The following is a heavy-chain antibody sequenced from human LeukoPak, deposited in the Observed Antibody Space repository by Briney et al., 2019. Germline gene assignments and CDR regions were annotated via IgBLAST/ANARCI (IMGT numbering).Heavy chain of an antibody. V-gene: IGHV1-8*01. CDR3: GIGYGPTVGGFDY. CDR2: MNPNSGNT. D-gene: IGHD5-12*01. J-gene: IGHJ4*02. CDR1: GYTFTSYD. Sequence: ASVKVSCKASGYTFTSYDIHWVRQATGQGLEWMGWMNPNSGNTGYAQKFQGRVTMTRNTSISTAYMELSSLRSEDTAVYYCGIGYGPTVGGFDYWGQGTLVTVSS.